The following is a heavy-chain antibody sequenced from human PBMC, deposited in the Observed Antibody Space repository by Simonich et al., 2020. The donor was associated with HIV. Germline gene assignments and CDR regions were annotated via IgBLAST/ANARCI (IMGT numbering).Heavy chain of an antibody. CDR3: ARDRGELLYDSSGYTDY. D-gene: IGHD3-22*01. V-gene: IGHV1-3*01. J-gene: IGHJ4*02. CDR2: INAGNGNT. Sequence: QVQLVQSGAEVKKPGASVKVSCKASGYTFTSYAMHWVRQAPGQRLEWMGWINAGNGNTKYSQKFQGRVTMTTDTSTSTAYMELRSLRSDDTAVYYCARDRGELLYDSSGYTDYWGQGTLVTVSS. CDR1: GYTFTSYA.